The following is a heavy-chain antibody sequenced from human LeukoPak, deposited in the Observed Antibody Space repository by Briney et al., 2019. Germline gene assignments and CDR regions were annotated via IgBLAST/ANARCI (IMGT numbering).Heavy chain of an antibody. Sequence: GGSLRLSCAASGFAFSSYAMHWVRQAPGKGLEWVAFIRYDGNNKNYADSVKGRFTISRDNSMSSLYLQMNSLRAEDTAVYYCAKDRRLGYCTSTSCASFDMWGQGTLVTVSS. J-gene: IGHJ3*02. CDR3: AKDRRLGYCTSTSCASFDM. D-gene: IGHD2-2*01. V-gene: IGHV3-30*02. CDR2: IRYDGNNK. CDR1: GFAFSSYA.